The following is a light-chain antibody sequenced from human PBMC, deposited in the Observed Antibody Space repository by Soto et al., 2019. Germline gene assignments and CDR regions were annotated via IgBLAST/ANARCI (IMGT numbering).Light chain of an antibody. CDR1: QNVKTR. CDR3: QQYDEGTLT. CDR2: DAF. V-gene: IGKV3-15*01. Sequence: EKVMTQSPATLSVSPGERATLSCRASQNVKTRLAWYQQKPGQAPRLLIFDAFTRATGIPARFSGSASGTDFTLTISSLQSEDSAVYYCQQYDEGTLTSVVGTKLDI. J-gene: IGKJ4*01.